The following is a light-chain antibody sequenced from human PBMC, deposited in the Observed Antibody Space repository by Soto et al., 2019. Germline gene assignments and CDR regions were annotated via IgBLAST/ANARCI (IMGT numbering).Light chain of an antibody. J-gene: IGKJ1*01. CDR3: QQYMSSVT. V-gene: IGKV3-20*01. CDR1: QSVDTTF. CDR2: GAS. Sequence: EIVLTQSPGSLSLSPGQRATLSCRASQSVDTTFFAWYQKKPGQAPRLLIYGASKRATGIPDRVSGSGSGTDFTLIISRPEPEDFAVYYCQQYMSSVTFGQGTKVEIK.